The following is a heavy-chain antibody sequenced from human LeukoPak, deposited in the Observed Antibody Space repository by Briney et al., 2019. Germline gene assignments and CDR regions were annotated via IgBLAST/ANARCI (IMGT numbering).Heavy chain of an antibody. CDR1: GGSISSGSYY. V-gene: IGHV4-61*02. CDR2: IYTSGST. J-gene: IGHJ4*02. CDR3: ARESRQWREY. D-gene: IGHD6-19*01. Sequence: PSQTLSLTCTVSGGSISSGSYYWSWIRQPAGKRLEWIGRIYTSGSTNYNPSLKSRVTISVDTSKNQFSLKLSSVTAADTAVYYCARESRQWREYWGQGTLVTVSS.